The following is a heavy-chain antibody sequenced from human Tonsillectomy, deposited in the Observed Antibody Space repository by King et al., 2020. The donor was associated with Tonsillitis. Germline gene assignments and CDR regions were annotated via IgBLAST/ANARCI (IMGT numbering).Heavy chain of an antibody. Sequence: QLVQSGGDLVQPGGSLRLCCVASGFTFSATWMSWVGQSPEKGREWGTNINQDASVKNYADFVKGRFTISRDNAKNSVFLQMNSLRAEDTAVYYCARDPHFSAFDIWGHGTTVIVSS. V-gene: IGHV3-7*01. J-gene: IGHJ3*02. CDR1: GFTFSATW. CDR3: ARDPHFSAFDI. CDR2: INQDASVK.